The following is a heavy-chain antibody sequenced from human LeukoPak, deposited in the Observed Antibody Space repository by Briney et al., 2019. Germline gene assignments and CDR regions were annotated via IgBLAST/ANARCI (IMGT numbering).Heavy chain of an antibody. J-gene: IGHJ5*02. V-gene: IGHV4-34*01. CDR2: INHSGST. CDR1: GGSFSGYY. CDR3: ARDSGTTGEVKFDP. D-gene: IGHD3-10*01. Sequence: SETLSLTCAVYGGSFSGYYWSWIRQPPGKGLEWIGEINHSGSTNYNPSLKSRVTISVDTSKNQFSLKVRSVTAADTAVYYCARDSGTTGEVKFDPWGQGILVTVSS.